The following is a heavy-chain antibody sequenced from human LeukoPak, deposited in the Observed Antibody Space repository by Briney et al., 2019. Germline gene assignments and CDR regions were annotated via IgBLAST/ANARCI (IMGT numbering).Heavy chain of an antibody. V-gene: IGHV3-74*01. D-gene: IGHD1-7*01. Sequence: GGSLRLSCAGSGFTFSSSWIHWVRQGPGKGLVWVARMNGDGSTINYADSVKGRFTIPRDNAKNTVYLQMSSLRDEDTAIYYCARAGNFRFDYWGQGTLVTVSS. CDR2: MNGDGSTI. J-gene: IGHJ4*02. CDR1: GFTFSSSW. CDR3: ARAGNFRFDY.